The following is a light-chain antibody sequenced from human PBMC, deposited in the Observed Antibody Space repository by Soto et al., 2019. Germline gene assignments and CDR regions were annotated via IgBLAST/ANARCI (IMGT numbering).Light chain of an antibody. CDR3: QQYNKWPQWT. CDR2: GAS. V-gene: IGKV3-15*01. Sequence: PGERATLSCRASQSVSSNLAWYQQKPGQAPRLLIYGASTRATGIPAKFSGSGSGTEFTLTISSLQSEDFAVYYCQQYNKWPQWTFGQGTKVEIK. J-gene: IGKJ1*01. CDR1: QSVSSN.